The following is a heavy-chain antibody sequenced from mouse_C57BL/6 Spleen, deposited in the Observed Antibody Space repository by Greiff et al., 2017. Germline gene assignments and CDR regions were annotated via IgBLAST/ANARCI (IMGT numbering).Heavy chain of an antibody. J-gene: IGHJ1*03. CDR3: ATYYDYDYWYFDV. Sequence: DVMLVESGGGLVKPGGSLKLSCAASGFTFSDYGMHWVRQAPEQGLEWVAYISSGRSTIYYADTVKGRFTLSRDNAKNTLFLQMTSLRSEDTAMYYCATYYDYDYWYFDVWGTGTTVTVSS. CDR1: GFTFSDYG. D-gene: IGHD2-4*01. CDR2: ISSGRSTI. V-gene: IGHV5-17*01.